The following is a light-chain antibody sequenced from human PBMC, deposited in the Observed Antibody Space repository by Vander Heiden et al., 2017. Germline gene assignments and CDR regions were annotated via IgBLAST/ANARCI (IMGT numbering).Light chain of an antibody. CDR3: QQYYSTPPT. Sequence: DIVMTQSPDSLAVSLGERATINCKSSQSVLYSSNNKNYLAWYQQKPGQPPKLLIYWASTRESGVPDRFSGSGSGTDFTLTISSLQAEDVAVYYCQQYYSTPPTFGGGTKVEFK. CDR2: WAS. J-gene: IGKJ4*01. V-gene: IGKV4-1*01. CDR1: QSVLYSSNNKNY.